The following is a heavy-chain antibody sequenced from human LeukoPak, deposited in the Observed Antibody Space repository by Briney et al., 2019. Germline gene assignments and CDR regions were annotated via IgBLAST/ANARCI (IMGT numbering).Heavy chain of an antibody. Sequence: PSEPLSLTCTVWGGSMAVYYGSWLRQAPGKALEGIGYMCYSGSTNYNPSLKSRVTISVDTSKNQFSLNLNSVSAADTAVYYCARGHLGTVLDFHYYGMDVWGQGTTVTVSS. CDR2: MCYSGST. CDR3: ARGHLGTVLDFHYYGMDV. CDR1: GGSMAVYY. J-gene: IGHJ6*02. V-gene: IGHV4-59*13. D-gene: IGHD2-8*01.